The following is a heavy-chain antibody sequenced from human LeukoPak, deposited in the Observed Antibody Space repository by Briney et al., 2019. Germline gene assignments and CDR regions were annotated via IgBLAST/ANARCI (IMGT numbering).Heavy chain of an antibody. CDR1: GLTFSVSP. V-gene: IGHV3-73*01. J-gene: IGHJ2*01. CDR3: SSKSSPSGWYFDL. CDR2: IRSKANLYAT. Sequence: GGSLRLSCATSGLTFSVSPMHWVPHASGKGLELVGRIRSKANLYATTYAASVRGRFSISRDDSKNTAYLQMNSLQTEDTAVYFCSSKSSPSGWYFDLWGRGTLVTVSS.